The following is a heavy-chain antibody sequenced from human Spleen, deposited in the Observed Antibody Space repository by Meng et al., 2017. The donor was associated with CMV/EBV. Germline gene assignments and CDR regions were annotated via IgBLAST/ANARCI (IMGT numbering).Heavy chain of an antibody. CDR2: INPSTGVT. V-gene: IGHV1-2*02. CDR3: AREDYYDSTGNFDY. Sequence: SGYTLTGYYINWVRQAPGQGLEWMGWINPSTGVTNYAQKFQGRVTMTRDTSINTTYMELNSLRSDDTAVYYCAREDYYDSTGNFDYWGQGTLVTVSS. CDR1: GYTLTGYY. J-gene: IGHJ4*02. D-gene: IGHD3-22*01.